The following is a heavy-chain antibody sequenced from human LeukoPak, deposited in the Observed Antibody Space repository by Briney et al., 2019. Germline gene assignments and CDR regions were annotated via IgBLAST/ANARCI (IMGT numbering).Heavy chain of an antibody. CDR2: IYHSEST. CDR1: GGSISSTNW. D-gene: IGHD1-1*01. CDR3: ARGGSVEYFQH. Sequence: SETLSLTCAVSGGSISSTNWWSWVRQPPGKGLEWIGEIYHSESTSYNPSLKSRVTISVDKSKNQFSLKLSSVTAADTAVYYCARGGSVEYFQHWGQGTLVTVSS. J-gene: IGHJ1*01. V-gene: IGHV4-4*02.